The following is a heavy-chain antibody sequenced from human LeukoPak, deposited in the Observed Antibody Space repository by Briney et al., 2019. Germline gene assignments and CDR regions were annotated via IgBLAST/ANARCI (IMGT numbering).Heavy chain of an antibody. CDR3: ARADGSHYGLKDY. D-gene: IGHD1-26*01. CDR2: ISPDGTSK. CDR1: GFTFRSYW. J-gene: IGHJ4*02. Sequence: PGGSLRLSCAASGFTFRSYWMHWVRQAPGKGLVWVSRISPDGTSKSYADSVKGRFTISRDNAKNTLSLQMNSLRAEDTGLYYYARADGSHYGLKDYWGQGTLVTVSS. V-gene: IGHV3-74*01.